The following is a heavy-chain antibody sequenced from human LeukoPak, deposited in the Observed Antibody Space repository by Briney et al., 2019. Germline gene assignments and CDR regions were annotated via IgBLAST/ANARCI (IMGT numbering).Heavy chain of an antibody. V-gene: IGHV1-3*01. CDR1: GFNFITYT. D-gene: IGHD6-19*01. CDR2: INAANGNT. Sequence: ASVKVSCETSGFNFITYTMHWVRQAPGQRLEWMGWINAANGNTQYSQKFQGRVTITGDTSASTAYMELSSLRSEDTAVYYCARGAPIRVAVAATFDPWGQGTLVTVPS. CDR3: ARGAPIRVAVAATFDP. J-gene: IGHJ5*02.